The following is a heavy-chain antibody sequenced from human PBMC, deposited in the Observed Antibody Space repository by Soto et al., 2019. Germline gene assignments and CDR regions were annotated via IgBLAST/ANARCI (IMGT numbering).Heavy chain of an antibody. D-gene: IGHD5-18*01. CDR3: ARDWGYSYGILDY. Sequence: GGSLRLSCAASGFTFSSYAMHWVRQAPGKGLEWVAVISYDGSNKYYADSVKGRFTISRDNSKNTLYLQMNSLRAEDTAVYYCARDWGYSYGILDYWGQGTLVTVSS. CDR1: GFTFSSYA. V-gene: IGHV3-30-3*01. CDR2: ISYDGSNK. J-gene: IGHJ4*02.